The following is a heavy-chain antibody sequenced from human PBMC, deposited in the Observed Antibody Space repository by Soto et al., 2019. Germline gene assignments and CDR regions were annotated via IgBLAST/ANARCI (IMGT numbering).Heavy chain of an antibody. J-gene: IGHJ3*02. D-gene: IGHD6-6*01. V-gene: IGHV3-64*01. CDR3: ARVPRRQQLGTDAFDI. CDR2: ISSNGGST. CDR1: GFTFSSYA. Sequence: GGSLRLSCAASGFTFSSYAMHWVRQAPGKGLEYVSAISSNGGSTYYANSVKGRFTISRDNSKNTLYLQMGSLRAEDMAVYYCARVPRRQQLGTDAFDIWGQGTMVTVS.